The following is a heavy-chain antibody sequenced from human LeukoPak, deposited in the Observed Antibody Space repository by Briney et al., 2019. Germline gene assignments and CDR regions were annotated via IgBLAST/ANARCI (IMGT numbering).Heavy chain of an antibody. D-gene: IGHD3-10*01. CDR1: GGSISSGGYY. J-gene: IGHJ4*02. CDR2: IYYSGST. V-gene: IGHV4-31*03. CDR3: ARELSYGSGSYFGD. Sequence: PQTLSLTCTVSGGSISSGGYYWSWIRQHPGRGLEWIGYIYYSGSTYYNPSLKSRVTISVDTSKNQFSLKLSSVTAADTAVYYCARELSYGSGSYFGDWGQGTLVTVSS.